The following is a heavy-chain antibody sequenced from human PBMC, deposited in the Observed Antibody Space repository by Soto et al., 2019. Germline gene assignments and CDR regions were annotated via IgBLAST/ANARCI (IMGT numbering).Heavy chain of an antibody. CDR1: GFTFSSYA. D-gene: IGHD4-17*01. V-gene: IGHV3-30-3*01. CDR3: ARDPTVTYGDAFDI. J-gene: IGHJ3*02. CDR2: ISYDGSNK. Sequence: QVQLVESGGGVVQPGRSLRLSCAASGFTFSSYAMHWVRQAPGKGLEWVAVISYDGSNKYYADSVKGRFTISRDNSKNTLYLQMNSLRAEDTAVYYCARDPTVTYGDAFDIWGQGTMVTVSS.